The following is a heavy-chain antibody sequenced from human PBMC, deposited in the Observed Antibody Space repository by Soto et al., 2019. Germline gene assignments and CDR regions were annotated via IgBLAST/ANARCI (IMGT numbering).Heavy chain of an antibody. D-gene: IGHD4-17*01. CDR3: AREALRNNAFDI. CDR1: GYTFTSYY. CDR2: INPSGGST. V-gene: IGHV1-46*01. Sequence: ASVKVSCKASGYTFTSYYMHWVRQAPGQGLEWMGIINPSGGSTSYAQKFQGRVTITRDTSASTAYMELSSLRSEDTAVYYCAREALRNNAFDIWGQGTMVTVSS. J-gene: IGHJ3*02.